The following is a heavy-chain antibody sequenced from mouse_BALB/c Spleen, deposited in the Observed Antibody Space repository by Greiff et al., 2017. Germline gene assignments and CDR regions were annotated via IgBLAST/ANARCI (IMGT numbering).Heavy chain of an antibody. J-gene: IGHJ3*01. D-gene: IGHD1-1*01. CDR2: ISYDGSN. CDR1: GYSITSGYY. V-gene: IGHV3-6*02. Sequence: EVQLVESGPGLVKPSQSLSLTCSVTGYSITSGYYWNWIRQFPGNKLEWMGYISYDGSNNYNPSLKNRISITRDTSKNQFFLKLNSVTTEDTATYYCAREGDYYGSSSFAYWGQGTLVTVSA. CDR3: AREGDYYGSSSFAY.